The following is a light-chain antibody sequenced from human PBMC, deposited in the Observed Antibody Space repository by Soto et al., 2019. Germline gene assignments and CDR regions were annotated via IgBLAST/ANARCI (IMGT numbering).Light chain of an antibody. CDR3: SSYTTSNTRQIV. Sequence: SALTQPVSVSGSPGESVTISRNETSIDIGGYYYVSLYQHQPGKAPKFMIYDVSNRPSGVSNRCSGSKSGNTASLTISGLQAEDEADYYCSSYTTSNTRQIVFGTGTKVTVL. CDR2: DVS. V-gene: IGLV2-14*03. J-gene: IGLJ1*01. CDR1: SIDIGGYYY.